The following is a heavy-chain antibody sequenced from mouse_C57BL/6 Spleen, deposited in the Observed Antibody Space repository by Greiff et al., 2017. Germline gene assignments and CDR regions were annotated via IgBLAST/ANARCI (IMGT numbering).Heavy chain of an antibody. CDR1: GYTFTSYW. V-gene: IGHV1-69*01. CDR2: IDPSDSYT. J-gene: IGHJ4*01. Sequence: VQLQQPGAELVMPGASVKLSCKASGYTFTSYWMHWVKQRPGQGLEWIGEIDPSDSYTNYNQKFKGKSTLTVDKSSSTAYMQLSSLTSEDSAVYCCARNYYAMDYWGQGTSVTVSS. CDR3: ARNYYAMDY.